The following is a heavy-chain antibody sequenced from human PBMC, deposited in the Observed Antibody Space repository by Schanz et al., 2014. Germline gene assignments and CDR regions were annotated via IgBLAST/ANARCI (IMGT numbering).Heavy chain of an antibody. CDR2: ISGGGGTT. J-gene: IGHJ4*02. CDR1: GFTFGDYA. Sequence: EVQLLESGGGLVQPGGSLRLSCAASGFTFGDYAMSWVRQAPGKGLEWVSAISGGGGTTYYADSVKGRFTISRDNSKNTLFLQMNSLRVEDSAIYYCAKDISDTSGKDDYWGQGTLVTVSS. D-gene: IGHD3-22*01. V-gene: IGHV3-23*01. CDR3: AKDISDTSGKDDY.